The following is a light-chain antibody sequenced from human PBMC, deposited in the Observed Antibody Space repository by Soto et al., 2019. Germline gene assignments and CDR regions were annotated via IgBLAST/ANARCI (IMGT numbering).Light chain of an antibody. V-gene: IGKV3-11*01. CDR3: QQRSDFVT. Sequence: EIVLTQSPATLSLSPGERATLSCRASKNVNSDLIWYQHKRGQAPRLLIYDASKRATGIPARFSGSGSGTDFTLTISSLEPEDFAVYYCQQRSDFVTFGGGTEVEIK. J-gene: IGKJ4*01. CDR2: DAS. CDR1: KNVNSD.